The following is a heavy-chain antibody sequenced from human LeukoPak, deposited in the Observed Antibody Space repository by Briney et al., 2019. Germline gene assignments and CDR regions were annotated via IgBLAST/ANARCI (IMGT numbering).Heavy chain of an antibody. V-gene: IGHV4-39*01. CDR2: IYYSGST. D-gene: IGHD3-22*01. CDR3: ARPAPDSSGYYPNDAFDI. CDR1: GGSISSYY. Sequence: NSSETLSLTCTVSGGSISSYYWGWIRQPPGKGLEWIGSIYYSGSTYYNPSLKSRVTISVDTSKNQFSLKLSSVTAADTAVYYCARPAPDSSGYYPNDAFDIWGQGTMVTVSS. J-gene: IGHJ3*02.